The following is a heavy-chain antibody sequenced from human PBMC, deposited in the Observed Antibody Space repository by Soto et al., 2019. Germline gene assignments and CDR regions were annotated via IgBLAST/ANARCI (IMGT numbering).Heavy chain of an antibody. V-gene: IGHV4-38-2*01. Sequence: PSATLSLTCAVSGYSISSGYDWGWIRQPPGKGLEWIGIIYHSGSTYYSPSLKSRVPMSVDTSKNQFSRKLTSVPAADTAVYYCARAKNYVYWGGPPKYFDNWGRGTRVTVSS. J-gene: IGHJ4*02. CDR2: IYHSGST. CDR3: ARAKNYVYWGGPPKYFDN. CDR1: GYSISSGYD. D-gene: IGHD3-3*01.